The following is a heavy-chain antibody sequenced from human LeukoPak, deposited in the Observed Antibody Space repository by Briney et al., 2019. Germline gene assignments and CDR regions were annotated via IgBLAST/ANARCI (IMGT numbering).Heavy chain of an antibody. J-gene: IGHJ4*02. CDR1: GFTFSSYS. CDR3: ASNYYDSSGYYYG. Sequence: GGSLRLSCAASGFTFSSYSMNWVRQAPGKGLEWVSSISSSSSYIYYADSVKGRFTVSRDNAKNSLYLQMNSLRAEDTAVYYCASNYYDSSGYYYGWGQGTLVTVSS. CDR2: ISSSSSYI. V-gene: IGHV3-21*01. D-gene: IGHD3-22*01.